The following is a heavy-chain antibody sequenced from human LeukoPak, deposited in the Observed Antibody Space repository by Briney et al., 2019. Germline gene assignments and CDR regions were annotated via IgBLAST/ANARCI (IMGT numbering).Heavy chain of an antibody. CDR1: GFTFSSYS. V-gene: IGHV3-21*01. J-gene: IGHJ3*02. CDR2: ISSSSSYI. Sequence: GGSLRLSCAASGFTFSSYSMNWVRQAPGKGLEWVSSISSSSSYIYYADSVKGRFTISRDNAKNSLYLQMNSLRAEDKAVYYCARVGRKLLWFGELSRGGAFDIWGQGTMVTVSS. D-gene: IGHD3-10*01. CDR3: ARVGRKLLWFGELSRGGAFDI.